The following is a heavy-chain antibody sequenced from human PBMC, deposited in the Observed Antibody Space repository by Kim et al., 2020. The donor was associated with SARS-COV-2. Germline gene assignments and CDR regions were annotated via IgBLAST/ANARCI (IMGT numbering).Heavy chain of an antibody. CDR1: GFTFGDSA. D-gene: IGHD3-3*01. J-gene: IGHJ4*02. CDR2: LSWNGNNV. Sequence: GGSLRLSFAASGFTFGDSAMHWVRQAPGKGLEWVSGLSWNGNNVGYADSVRGRFIISRDNSKNSLYLQMNGLPTENTAGYYCAKADGHYNFWILDHWGQG. V-gene: IGHV3-9*01. CDR3: AKADGHYNFWILDH.